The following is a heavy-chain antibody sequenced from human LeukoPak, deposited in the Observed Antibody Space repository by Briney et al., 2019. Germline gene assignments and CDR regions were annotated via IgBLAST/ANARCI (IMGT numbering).Heavy chain of an antibody. D-gene: IGHD1-26*01. CDR2: IYPGDSDT. J-gene: IGHJ4*02. CDR1: GYRFTSYW. V-gene: IGHV5-51*01. Sequence: GESLKISCKGSGYRFTSYWIGWVRQMPGKGLEWMGVIYPGDSDTRYSPSFQGQVTISADKSISTAYLQWSSLKASDTAMSYCARPALVGATAFDYWGQGTLVTVSS. CDR3: ARPALVGATAFDY.